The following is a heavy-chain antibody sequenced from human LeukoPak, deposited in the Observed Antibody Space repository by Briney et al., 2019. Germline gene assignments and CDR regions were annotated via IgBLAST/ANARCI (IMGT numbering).Heavy chain of an antibody. CDR1: GGPISSGSYY. J-gene: IGHJ5*02. CDR2: IYTSGST. CDR3: ARVSNGWFDP. Sequence: SQTLSLTCTVSGGPISSGSYYWSWIRQPAGKGLEWIGRIYTSGSTNYNPSLKSRVTISVDTSKNQFSLKLSSVTAADTAVYCCARVSNGWFDPWGQGTLVTVSS. V-gene: IGHV4-61*02. D-gene: IGHD4-11*01.